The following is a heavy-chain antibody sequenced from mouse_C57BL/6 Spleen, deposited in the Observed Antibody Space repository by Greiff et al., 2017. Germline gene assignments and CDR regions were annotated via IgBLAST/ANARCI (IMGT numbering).Heavy chain of an antibody. V-gene: IGHV1-80*01. CDR3: ARRYGNYPYAMDY. CDR2: IYPGDGDT. CDR1: GYAFSSYW. J-gene: IGHJ4*01. Sequence: QVHVKQSGAELVKPGASVKISCKASGYAFSSYWMNWVKQRPGKGLEWIGQIYPGDGDTNYNGKFKGKATLTADKSSSTAYMQLSSLTSEDSAVYFCARRYGNYPYAMDYWGQGTSVTVSS. D-gene: IGHD2-1*01.